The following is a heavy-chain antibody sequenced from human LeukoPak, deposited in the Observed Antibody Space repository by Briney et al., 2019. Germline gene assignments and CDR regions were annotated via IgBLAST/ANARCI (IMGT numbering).Heavy chain of an antibody. CDR3: AKGRGSSGEYTDY. CDR2: IRYDGSNK. V-gene: IGHV3-30*02. Sequence: PGGSLRLSCAASGFTFSSYGMHWVRQAPGKGLEWVAFIRYDGSNKYYADSVKGRFTISRDNSKNTLYLQMNSLRAEDTAVYYCAKGRGSSGEYTDYWGQGTLVTVSS. J-gene: IGHJ4*02. D-gene: IGHD3-10*01. CDR1: GFTFSSYG.